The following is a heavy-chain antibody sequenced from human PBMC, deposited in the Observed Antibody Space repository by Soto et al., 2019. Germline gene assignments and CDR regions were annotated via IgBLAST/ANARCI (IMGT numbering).Heavy chain of an antibody. D-gene: IGHD3-10*01. Sequence: QVQLVQSGAEVKKPGASVKVSYKASGYTFTSYYMHWVRQAPGQGLEWKGIITPSGDNTSYAQKFQGRITVTRDASTNTVYMELSSLRSEDTAVYYCARDRWHRSGLDNWGQGTLVTVSS. J-gene: IGHJ4*02. CDR1: GYTFTSYY. CDR2: ITPSGDNT. V-gene: IGHV1-46*01. CDR3: ARDRWHRSGLDN.